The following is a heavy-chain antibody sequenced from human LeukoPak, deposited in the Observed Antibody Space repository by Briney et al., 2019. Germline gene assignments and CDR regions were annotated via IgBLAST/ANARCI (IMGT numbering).Heavy chain of an antibody. J-gene: IGHJ4*02. Sequence: ASVKVSCKASGYTFTSYGISWVRQAPGQGLEWMGWISAYNGNTNYAQKLQGRVSMTTDTSTSTAYMELRSLRSDDTAVYYCARSPEGVVVITIPYYFDYWGQGTLVTVSS. D-gene: IGHD3-22*01. V-gene: IGHV1-18*01. CDR3: ARSPEGVVVITIPYYFDY. CDR2: ISAYNGNT. CDR1: GYTFTSYG.